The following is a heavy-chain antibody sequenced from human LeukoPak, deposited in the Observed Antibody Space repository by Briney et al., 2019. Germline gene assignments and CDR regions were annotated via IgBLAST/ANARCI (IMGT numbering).Heavy chain of an antibody. J-gene: IGHJ3*02. D-gene: IGHD5-24*01. Sequence: GGSLRLSCAASGFTLTNYWMGWVRQAPGKGLEWVANIRPEGSDKYYVDSVKGRFTISRDNAKHSLYLQMNSLRAEDTAVYYCALEAFDIWGQGTMVTVSS. CDR3: ALEAFDI. CDR1: GFTLTNYW. V-gene: IGHV3-7*01. CDR2: IRPEGSDK.